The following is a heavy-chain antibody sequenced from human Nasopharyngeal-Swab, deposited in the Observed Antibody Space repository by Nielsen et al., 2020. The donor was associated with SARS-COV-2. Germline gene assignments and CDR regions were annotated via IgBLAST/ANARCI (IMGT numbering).Heavy chain of an antibody. D-gene: IGHD6-19*01. CDR3: ARTLVAVAVGDAFDI. V-gene: IGHV3-21*01. CDR2: ISSSSSYI. Sequence: GESLKISCAASGFTFSSYSMNWVRQAPGKGLEWVSSISSSSSYIYYADSVKGRFTISRDNAKNSLYLQMNSLRAEDTAVYYCARTLVAVAVGDAFDIWGQGTMVTVSS. CDR1: GFTFSSYS. J-gene: IGHJ3*02.